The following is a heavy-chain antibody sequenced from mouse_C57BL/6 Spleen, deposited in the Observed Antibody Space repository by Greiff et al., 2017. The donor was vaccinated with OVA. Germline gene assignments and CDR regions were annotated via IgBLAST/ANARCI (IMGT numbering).Heavy chain of an antibody. J-gene: IGHJ2*01. Sequence: QVHVKQSGAELVRPGASVTLSCKASGYTFTDYEMHWVKQTPVHGLEWIGAIDPETGGTAYNQKFKGKAILTADKSSSTAYMELRSLTSEDSAVYYCTRKKLGYFDYWGQGTTLTVSS. CDR2: IDPETGGT. V-gene: IGHV1-15*01. CDR1: GYTFTDYE. CDR3: TRKKLGYFDY. D-gene: IGHD4-1*01.